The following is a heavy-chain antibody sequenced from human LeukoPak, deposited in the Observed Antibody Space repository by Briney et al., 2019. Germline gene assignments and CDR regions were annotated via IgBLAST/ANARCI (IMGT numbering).Heavy chain of an antibody. Sequence: GGSLRLSCAASGFTVSSNYMSWVRQAPGKGLEWVSVIFSGRPTYYADSVKGRFTISRHNSENTLYLQMNSLRGEDTAVYYCARGVLGYSYGFDYWGQGTLVTVSS. CDR2: IFSGRPT. J-gene: IGHJ4*02. D-gene: IGHD5-18*01. V-gene: IGHV3-53*04. CDR3: ARGVLGYSYGFDY. CDR1: GFTVSSNY.